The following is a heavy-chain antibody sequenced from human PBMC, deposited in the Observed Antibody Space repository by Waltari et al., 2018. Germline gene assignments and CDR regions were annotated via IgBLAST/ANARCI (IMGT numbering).Heavy chain of an antibody. D-gene: IGHD5-12*01. V-gene: IGHV1-2*02. CDR1: GYTCTGYS. CDR3: ARGPEMATSN. Sequence: QVQLVQSGAELKKPGASVKVSCTATGYTCTGYSLNWVRQGSGQAPESMGWINPTSGGTNYAQKFKSRVTMTRDTSISTAYMEMSRLRSDDTAVYYCARGPEMATSNWGQGTLVTVSS. J-gene: IGHJ4*02. CDR2: INPTSGGT.